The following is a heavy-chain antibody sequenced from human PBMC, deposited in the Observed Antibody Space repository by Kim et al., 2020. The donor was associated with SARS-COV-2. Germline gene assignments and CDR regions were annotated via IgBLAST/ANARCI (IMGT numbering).Heavy chain of an antibody. V-gene: IGHV3-43*02. CDR3: AKDRSPSEGLWSGYYTGFDY. J-gene: IGHJ4*02. CDR2: ISGDGGST. CDR1: GFTFDDYA. Sequence: GGSLRLSCAASGFTFDDYAMHWVRQAPGKGLEWVSLISGDGGSTYYADSVKGRFTISRDNSKNSLYLQMNSLRTEDTALYYCAKDRSPSEGLWSGYYTGFDYWGQGTLVTVSS. D-gene: IGHD3-3*01.